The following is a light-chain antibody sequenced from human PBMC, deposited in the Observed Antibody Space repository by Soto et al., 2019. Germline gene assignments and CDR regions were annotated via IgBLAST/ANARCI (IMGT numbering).Light chain of an antibody. CDR2: DAS. CDR1: QDISTY. V-gene: IGKV1-33*01. Sequence: DIQMTQSPSSLSASVGDRVTITCQASQDISTYLSWYQQQPGKAPKLLIYDASNLATGVPSRFSGSGYGTDFTFTIISLQPEDIATYYCQQYDYPPLTFGGGTKVEIK. CDR3: QQYDYPPLT. J-gene: IGKJ4*01.